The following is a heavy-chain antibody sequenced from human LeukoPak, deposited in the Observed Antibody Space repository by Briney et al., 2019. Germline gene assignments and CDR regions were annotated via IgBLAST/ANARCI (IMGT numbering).Heavy chain of an antibody. Sequence: GGSLRLSCAASGFTVSSNYMTWVRQAPGKGLEWVSVIYGGGSTYYADSVKGRFTISRDNSKNTLYLQMNSLRAEDTAVYYCAKRPYYYDSSGYFDYWGQGTLVTVSS. CDR2: IYGGGST. CDR1: GFTVSSNY. V-gene: IGHV3-66*01. CDR3: AKRPYYYDSSGYFDY. J-gene: IGHJ4*02. D-gene: IGHD3-22*01.